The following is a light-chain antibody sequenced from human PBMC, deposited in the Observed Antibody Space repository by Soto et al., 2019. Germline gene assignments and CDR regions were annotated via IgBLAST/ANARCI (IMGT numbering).Light chain of an antibody. CDR3: QQYNNWPLL. V-gene: IGKV3-15*01. CDR2: GAS. CDR1: QSASNN. Sequence: EIVMTQSPATLSVSPGERSTISCRASQSASNNLAWYQQKPGQAPRLHIYGASTRATGIPARFSGSGSGTELTLTISSQQSEDFAVYYCQQYNNWPLLFGQGTRLEIK. J-gene: IGKJ5*01.